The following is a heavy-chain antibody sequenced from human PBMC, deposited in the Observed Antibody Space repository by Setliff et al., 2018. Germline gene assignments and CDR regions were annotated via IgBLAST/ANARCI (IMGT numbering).Heavy chain of an antibody. CDR1: GYTFTSYY. V-gene: IGHV1-46*01. J-gene: IGHJ4*02. D-gene: IGHD3-22*01. CDR3: ARINFYVSSGYYYAPDY. Sequence: ASVKVSCKASGYTFTSYYMYWLRQAPGQGPEWMGTINIGGGSASYAQKFQDRVTMTTDTSTGTAYMELGSLTSDDTAIYYCARINFYVSSGYYYAPDYWGPGTLVTVS. CDR2: INIGGGSA.